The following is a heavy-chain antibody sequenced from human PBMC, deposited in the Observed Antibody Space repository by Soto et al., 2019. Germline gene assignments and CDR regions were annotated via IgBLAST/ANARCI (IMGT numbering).Heavy chain of an antibody. V-gene: IGHV3-30*18. J-gene: IGHJ4*02. Sequence: QVQLVESGGGVVQPGKSLRLSCAASGFIFSNYGMHRVRQAPGKGLEWVALISFDGKNRNYADSVKGRFTIYRDNPKNTLYLEMNSLRPEDTAFYYCAKRGGVVGGSEHPFFEYWGQGTLVTVSS. CDR3: AKRGGVVGGSEHPFFEY. D-gene: IGHD2-15*01. CDR1: GFIFSNYG. CDR2: ISFDGKNR.